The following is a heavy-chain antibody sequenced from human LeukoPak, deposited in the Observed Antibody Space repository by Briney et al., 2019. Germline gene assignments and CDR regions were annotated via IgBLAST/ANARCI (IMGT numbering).Heavy chain of an antibody. J-gene: IGHJ4*02. CDR3: ARAVRDGYDYYFDY. Sequence: PSQTLSLTCTVSGGSISSGSYYWSWIRQPAGKGLEWIGRTYTSGSTNYNPSLKSRVTISVDTSKNQFSLKLSSVTAADTAVYYCARAVRDGYDYYFDYWGQGTLVTVSS. V-gene: IGHV4-61*02. CDR2: TYTSGST. D-gene: IGHD5-24*01. CDR1: GGSISSGSYY.